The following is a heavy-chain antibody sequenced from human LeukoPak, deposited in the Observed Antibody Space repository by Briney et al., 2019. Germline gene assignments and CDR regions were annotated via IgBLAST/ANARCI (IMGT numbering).Heavy chain of an antibody. D-gene: IGHD3-10*01. Sequence: RASVKVSCKVSGYTLTELSMHWVRQAPGKGLEWMGGLDPEDGETIYAQKFQGRVTMTEDTSTDTAYMELSSLRSEDTAVYYCATAPNYYGSGSYIGWFDPWGQGTLVTVSS. CDR1: GYTLTELS. CDR3: ATAPNYYGSGSYIGWFDP. J-gene: IGHJ5*02. CDR2: LDPEDGET. V-gene: IGHV1-24*01.